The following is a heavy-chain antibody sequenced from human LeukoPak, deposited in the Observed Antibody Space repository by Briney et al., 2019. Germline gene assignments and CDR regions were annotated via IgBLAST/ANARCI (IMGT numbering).Heavy chain of an antibody. V-gene: IGHV3-53*01. Sequence: PGGSLRLSCAASGFTVSSNYMSWVRQAPGKGLEWVSVISSGGSTYYAASAKDRFIISTDNSKNTMYLQMNSLRAEDPTVFYCARDPRYYDISVVDYWGQGTLVTVSS. D-gene: IGHD3-22*01. CDR3: ARDPRYYDISVVDY. J-gene: IGHJ4*02. CDR2: ISSGGST. CDR1: GFTVSSNY.